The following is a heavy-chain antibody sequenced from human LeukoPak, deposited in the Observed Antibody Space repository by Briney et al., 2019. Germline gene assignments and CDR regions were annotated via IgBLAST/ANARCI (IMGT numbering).Heavy chain of an antibody. V-gene: IGHV5-51*01. Sequence: GESLKISCKGSGYSFTNFWIGWVRQLPGKGLEWMGIIYPGDSDTRYSPSFQGQVTISADKSISTAYLQWSSLKASDTAMYYCARSGNPYRMIVVAYDYWGQGTLVTVSS. CDR1: GYSFTNFW. J-gene: IGHJ4*02. CDR2: IYPGDSDT. D-gene: IGHD3-22*01. CDR3: ARSGNPYRMIVVAYDY.